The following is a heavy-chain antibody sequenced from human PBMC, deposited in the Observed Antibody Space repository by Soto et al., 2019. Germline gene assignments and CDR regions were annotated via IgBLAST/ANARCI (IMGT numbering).Heavy chain of an antibody. Sequence: QVQLVQSGAEVKKPGASVKVSCKASGYTFTGYYINWVRQAPGQGPEWMGWINPNTGGRNLAEKFHGRVTLTRDTSLSTAYMELSGLASDDTAVYYCVRGQCSGGACWDLLDPWGQGTLVTVSS. D-gene: IGHD2-15*01. CDR2: INPNTGGR. V-gene: IGHV1-2*02. CDR1: GYTFTGYY. CDR3: VRGQCSGGACWDLLDP. J-gene: IGHJ5*02.